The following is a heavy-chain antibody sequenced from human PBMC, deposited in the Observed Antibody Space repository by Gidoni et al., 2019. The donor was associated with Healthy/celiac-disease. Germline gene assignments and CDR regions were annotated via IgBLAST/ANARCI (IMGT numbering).Heavy chain of an antibody. CDR3: ARGSSSWYGDNWFDP. CDR1: GRSFSGYY. CDR2: INHSGST. V-gene: IGHV4-34*01. Sequence: QVQLQQWGAGLLKPSETLSPTCAVYGRSFSGYYWSWIRQPPGKGLEWIGEINHSGSTNYNPSYKSRVTISVDTSKNQFSLKLSSVTAADTAVYYCARGSSSWYGDNWFDPWGQGTLVTVSS. J-gene: IGHJ5*02. D-gene: IGHD6-13*01.